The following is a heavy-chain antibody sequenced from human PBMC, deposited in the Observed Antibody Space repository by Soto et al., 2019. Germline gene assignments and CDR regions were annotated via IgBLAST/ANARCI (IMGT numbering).Heavy chain of an antibody. D-gene: IGHD2-8*01. CDR3: AREWSGGRRDGNPDKYYGMDV. CDR2: IYYSGDT. CDR1: GCSISGGSFY. Sequence: SETLSITCTVSGCSISGGSFYWTWIRQHPGKGLEFIGYIYYSGDTYYNPSLRSRVIISLDTSKNQFSLRLNSVTAADTAVYYCAREWSGGRRDGNPDKYYGMDVWGQGTKVTVSS. J-gene: IGHJ6*02. V-gene: IGHV4-31*03.